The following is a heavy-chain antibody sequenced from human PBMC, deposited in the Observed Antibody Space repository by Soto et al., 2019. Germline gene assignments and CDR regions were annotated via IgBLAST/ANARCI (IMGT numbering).Heavy chain of an antibody. CDR2: INAGNGNT. Sequence: ASVKVSCKASGYTFTSYAMHWVRQAPGQRLEWMGWINAGNGNTKYSQKFQGRVTITRDTSASTAYMELSSLRSEDTAVYYCARDGTWAILTGSLIDYWGQGTLVTVSS. CDR3: ARDGTWAILTGSLIDY. J-gene: IGHJ4*02. CDR1: GYTFTSYA. V-gene: IGHV1-3*01. D-gene: IGHD3-9*01.